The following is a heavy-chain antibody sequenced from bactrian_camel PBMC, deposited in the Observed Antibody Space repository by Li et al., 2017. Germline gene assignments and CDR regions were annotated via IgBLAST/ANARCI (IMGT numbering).Heavy chain of an antibody. V-gene: IGHV3S53*01. CDR1: RYPIRSAC. CDR3: APDSSPQMGCY. D-gene: IGHD5*01. CDR2: IDVDGST. Sequence: QLVESGGGSVQTGGSLRLSCVASRYPIRSACMGWFRQSPGKKREGVAAIDVDGSTSYAYSVKGRFTISQNNAKTTTWLQMNNLKLDDTAMYYCAPDSSPQMGCYWTRGTQVTVS. J-gene: IGHJ4*01.